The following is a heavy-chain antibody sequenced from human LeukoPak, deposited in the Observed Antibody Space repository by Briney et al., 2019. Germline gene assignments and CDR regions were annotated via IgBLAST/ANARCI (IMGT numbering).Heavy chain of an antibody. Sequence: SETLSLTCTVSGYSISSGYYWGWIRQPPGKGLEWIGSMYHSGTTSYNPSLKSRVTISVDTSKNQFSLELSSVTAADTAVYYCARVLDYYGSGTRDFDYWGQGTLVTVSS. CDR3: ARVLDYYGSGTRDFDY. J-gene: IGHJ4*02. D-gene: IGHD3-10*01. CDR1: GYSISSGYY. CDR2: MYHSGTT. V-gene: IGHV4-38-2*02.